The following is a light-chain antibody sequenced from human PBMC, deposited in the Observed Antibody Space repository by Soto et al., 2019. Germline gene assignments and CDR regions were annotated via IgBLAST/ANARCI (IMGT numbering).Light chain of an antibody. Sequence: SYELTQPPSVSVSPGQTASITCSGDKLGDKYACWYQQKPGQSPVLVIYQDSKRPSGIPERFSGSNSGNTATLTISGTQAMDEADYYCQAWESRTAVFGGGTKLTVL. CDR3: QAWESRTAV. V-gene: IGLV3-1*01. J-gene: IGLJ2*01. CDR2: QDS. CDR1: KLGDKY.